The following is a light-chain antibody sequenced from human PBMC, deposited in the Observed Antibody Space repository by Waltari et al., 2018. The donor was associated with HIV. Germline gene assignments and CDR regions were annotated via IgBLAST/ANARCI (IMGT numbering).Light chain of an antibody. CDR1: QSVSSY. Sequence: EIVLTQSPATLSLSPGERATLSCRASQSVSSYLAWYQQKPGQTPRLLIYDASNRATGIPARFSGSGSGTDFTLTISSPEPEDFAVYYCQQRDNWPTFGQGTKVEIK. CDR3: QQRDNWPT. J-gene: IGKJ1*01. V-gene: IGKV3-11*01. CDR2: DAS.